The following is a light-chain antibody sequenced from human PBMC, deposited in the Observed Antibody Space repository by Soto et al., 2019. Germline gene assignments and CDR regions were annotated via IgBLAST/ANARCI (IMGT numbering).Light chain of an antibody. V-gene: IGLV1-40*01. CDR1: SSNIGAHYD. CDR2: ANL. CDR3: QSYDDTLSGPV. Sequence: QSVLSQPPSVSGAPGQRVTISCTGSSSNIGAHYDVHWYQQLPGTAPRVLIYANLKRPSGVPDRFSASKSGTSASLAITGLQAGDEGDYYCQSYDDTLSGPVFGGGTQLTVL. J-gene: IGLJ3*02.